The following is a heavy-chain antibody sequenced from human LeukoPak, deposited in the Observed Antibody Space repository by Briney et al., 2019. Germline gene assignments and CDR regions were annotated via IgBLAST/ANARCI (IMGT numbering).Heavy chain of an antibody. CDR2: IYSGGST. D-gene: IGHD2-15*01. CDR3: ARDRHPVGPLDY. Sequence: GGSLRLSCAASGFTVSSNYMSWVCQAPGKGLEWVSVIYSGGSTYYADSVKGRFTISRDNSKNTLYLQMNSLRAEDTAVYYCARDRHPVGPLDYWGQGTLVTVSS. J-gene: IGHJ4*02. V-gene: IGHV3-53*01. CDR1: GFTVSSNY.